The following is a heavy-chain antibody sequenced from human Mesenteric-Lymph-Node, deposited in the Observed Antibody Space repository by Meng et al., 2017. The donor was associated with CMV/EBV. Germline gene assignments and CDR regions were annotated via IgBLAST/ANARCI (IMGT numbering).Heavy chain of an antibody. CDR3: ARQLGYYATSGYYFSGFDL. D-gene: IGHD3-22*01. J-gene: IGHJ2*01. CDR2: LVPSPFYT. V-gene: IGHV5-10-1*01. Sequence: FPSYWISWVRQMPGQGLKWTGSLVPSPFYTNSSPSFPGRFPLSADTSTSTAYLQWSSLKASDTAMYYCARQLGYYATSGYYFSGFDLWGRGTLVTVSS. CDR1: FPSYW.